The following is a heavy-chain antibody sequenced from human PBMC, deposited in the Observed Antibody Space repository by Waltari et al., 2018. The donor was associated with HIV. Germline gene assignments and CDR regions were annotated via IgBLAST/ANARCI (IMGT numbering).Heavy chain of an antibody. V-gene: IGHV3-7*01. J-gene: IGHJ4*02. D-gene: IGHD6-19*01. CDR1: GFPFGASW. Sequence: EVQLVESGGGLVQPGGSLRLSCAASGFPFGASWTTWVRQAPVKGLEWVDNIKLDGSEKHYVDSVRGRFTISRDNAKNSLYLQMNSLRVEDTAVYYCATIKWLDSYALDYWGLGTLVTVSS. CDR2: IKLDGSEK. CDR3: ATIKWLDSYALDY.